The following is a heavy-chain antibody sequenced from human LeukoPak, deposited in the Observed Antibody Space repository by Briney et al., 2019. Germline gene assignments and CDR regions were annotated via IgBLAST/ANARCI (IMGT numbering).Heavy chain of an antibody. V-gene: IGHV4-39*01. CDR1: GGSISSSSYY. Sequence: PSETLSLTCTVSGGSISSSSYYWGWIRQPPGKGLEWIGSIYYSGSTYYNPSLKSRVTISVDTSKNQFSLKLSSVTAADTAVYYCARREGIYGRKEPWFDPWGQGTLVTVSS. CDR2: IYYSGST. D-gene: IGHD4-17*01. J-gene: IGHJ5*02. CDR3: ARREGIYGRKEPWFDP.